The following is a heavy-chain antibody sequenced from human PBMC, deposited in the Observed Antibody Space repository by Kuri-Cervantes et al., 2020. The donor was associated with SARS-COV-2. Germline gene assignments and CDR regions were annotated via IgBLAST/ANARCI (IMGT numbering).Heavy chain of an antibody. CDR1: GFTFSSYA. V-gene: IGHV3-64D*06. CDR3: VKAPEGPDDY. J-gene: IGHJ4*02. Sequence: ETLSLTCSASGFTFSSYAMHWVRQAPGKGLEYVSAISSNGGSTYYADSVKGRFTISRGNSKNTLYLQMSSLRAEDTAVNYCVKAPEGPDDYWGQGTLVTVSS. CDR2: ISSNGGST.